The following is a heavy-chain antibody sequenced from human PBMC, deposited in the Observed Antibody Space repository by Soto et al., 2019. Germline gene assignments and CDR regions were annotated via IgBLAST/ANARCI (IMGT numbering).Heavy chain of an antibody. V-gene: IGHV3-30*18. CDR2: MSYDGSNE. D-gene: IGHD1-26*01. CDR1: GFTFSHYA. Sequence: QVQLVESGGGVVQPGRSLRLSCAASGFTFSHYAMHWVRQAPGKGLEWVALMSYDGSNEYYADSVKERFTISRYNSKNTLYLQMNRLRGEETAVYYCAKDGSHNFDYWGQGTLVTVSS. J-gene: IGHJ4*02. CDR3: AKDGSHNFDY.